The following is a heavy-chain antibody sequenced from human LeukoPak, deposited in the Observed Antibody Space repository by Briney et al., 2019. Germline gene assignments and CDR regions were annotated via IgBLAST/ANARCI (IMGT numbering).Heavy chain of an antibody. CDR3: AADTPNYYYYGMDV. CDR1: GGSISSSSYY. CDR2: IYTSGST. Sequence: SETLSLTCTVSGGSISSSSYYWSWIRQPAGKGLEWIGRIYTSGSTNYNPSLKSRVTMSVDTSKNQFSLKLSSVTAADTAVYYCAADTPNYYYYGMDVWGQGTTVTVSS. D-gene: IGHD5-18*01. J-gene: IGHJ6*02. V-gene: IGHV4-61*02.